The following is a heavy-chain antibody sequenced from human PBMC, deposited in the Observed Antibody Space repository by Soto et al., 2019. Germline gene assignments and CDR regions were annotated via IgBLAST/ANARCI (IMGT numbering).Heavy chain of an antibody. CDR3: ARDGIPSTYYDQTLYY. Sequence: ASVKVSCKASGYTFTGYYMHWVRQAPGQGLEWMGWINPNSGGTNDAQKFQGRVTMTRDTSISTAYMELGRLRSDDTAVYYCARDGIPSTYYDQTLYYWGQGTLVTVSS. CDR1: GYTFTGYY. J-gene: IGHJ4*02. D-gene: IGHD3-22*01. CDR2: INPNSGGT. V-gene: IGHV1-2*02.